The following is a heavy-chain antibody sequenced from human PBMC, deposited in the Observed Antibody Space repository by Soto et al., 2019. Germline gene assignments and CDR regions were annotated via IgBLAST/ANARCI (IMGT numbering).Heavy chain of an antibody. Sequence: SQTLSLTCAISGDSVSSNDATWDWIRQSPSRGLEWLGRTYYRSRWQTDYAMSVKSRISINPDTSNNQVSLQLNSVTPDDTAVYYCGIVDMITFGGITGPNDAFDRWGQGKMVTV. V-gene: IGHV6-1*01. D-gene: IGHD3-16*01. CDR3: GIVDMITFGGITGPNDAFDR. J-gene: IGHJ3*01. CDR1: GDSVSSNDAT. CDR2: TYYRSRWQT.